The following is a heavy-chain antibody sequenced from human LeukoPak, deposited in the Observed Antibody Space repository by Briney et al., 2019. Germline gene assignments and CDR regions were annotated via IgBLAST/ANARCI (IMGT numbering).Heavy chain of an antibody. CDR1: GFTAGFTFSTSY. V-gene: IGHV3-7*01. CDR2: IGPDGSGP. CDR3: ARDFSWRQFDY. J-gene: IGHJ4*02. Sequence: GGSLRLSCETSGFTAGFTFSTSYMTWVRQAPGMGLEWVAEIGPDGSGPVYVDSVKGRFAISRDNAKNSLYLQMNSLRVEETAVYYCARDFSWRQFDYWGLGTLVTVSS.